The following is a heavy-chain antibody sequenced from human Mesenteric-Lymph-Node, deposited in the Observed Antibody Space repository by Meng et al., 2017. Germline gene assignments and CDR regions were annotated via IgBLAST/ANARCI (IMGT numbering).Heavy chain of an antibody. CDR3: ARGPKIAVAGTFDY. D-gene: IGHD6-19*01. Sequence: ESLKISCAASGFTFSSYSMNWVRQAPGKGLEWVSSISSSSSYIYYADSVKGRFTISRDNAKNSLYLQMNSLRAEDTAVYYCARGPKIAVAGTFDYWGQGTLVTVSS. CDR2: ISSSSSYI. J-gene: IGHJ4*02. CDR1: GFTFSSYS. V-gene: IGHV3-21*01.